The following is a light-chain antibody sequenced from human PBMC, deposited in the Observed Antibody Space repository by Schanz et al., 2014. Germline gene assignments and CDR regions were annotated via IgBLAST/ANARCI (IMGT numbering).Light chain of an antibody. CDR2: WAS. CDR3: QQYYSTPPL. Sequence: DIVMTQSPDSLAVSLGERATINCKSSQSVLYSSNNKNYLAWYQQKPGQPPKLLIYWASTRESGVPDRFSGSGSGTDFTLTISSLQAEDVAVYYCQQYYSTPPLFGQGTTVEIK. J-gene: IGKJ1*01. V-gene: IGKV4-1*01. CDR1: QSVLYSSNNKNY.